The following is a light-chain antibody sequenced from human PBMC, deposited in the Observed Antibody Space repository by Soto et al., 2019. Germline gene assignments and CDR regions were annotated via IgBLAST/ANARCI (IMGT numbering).Light chain of an antibody. J-gene: IGLJ2*01. V-gene: IGLV1-40*01. CDR1: SSNIGAGYD. CDR3: QSYDSSLSGSV. Sequence: QPVLTQPPSVSGAPGQRVTISCTGSSSNIGAGYDVHWYQQLPGTAPKLLIYGNSNRPSGVPDRFSGSKSGTSASLAITGLQAEDEDDHYCQSYDSSLSGSVFGGGTTLTVL. CDR2: GNS.